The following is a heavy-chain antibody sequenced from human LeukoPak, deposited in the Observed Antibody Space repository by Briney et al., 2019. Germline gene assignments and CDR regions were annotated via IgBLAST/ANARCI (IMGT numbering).Heavy chain of an antibody. CDR1: GFTFSSYW. D-gene: IGHD4-17*01. Sequence: GGSLRLSCAASGFTFSSYWMNWVRQAPGKGLVWLSHINNDGSSINYADSVKGRFTISRDNSKNTLYLQMNSLRAEDTAVYYCARETGSAVGSTDFDYWGQGTLVTVSS. CDR3: ARETGSAVGSTDFDY. CDR2: INNDGSSI. J-gene: IGHJ4*02. V-gene: IGHV3-74*01.